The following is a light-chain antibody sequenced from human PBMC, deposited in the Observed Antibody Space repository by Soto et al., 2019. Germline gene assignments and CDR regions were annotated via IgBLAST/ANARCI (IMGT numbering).Light chain of an antibody. Sequence: EIVMTQSPATLSVSPGERVTLFCRASQSIYEKLAWYQQKPGQTPRLVIYDTSTRATGTPGSFSGSGSGTEFTLTISSLQSADFAVYYCRQYNRWPLTFGGGTKVEIK. CDR3: RQYNRWPLT. V-gene: IGKV3-15*01. J-gene: IGKJ4*01. CDR2: DTS. CDR1: QSIYEK.